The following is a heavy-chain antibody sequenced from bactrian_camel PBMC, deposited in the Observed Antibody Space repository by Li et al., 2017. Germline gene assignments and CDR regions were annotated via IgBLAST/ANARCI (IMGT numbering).Heavy chain of an antibody. Sequence: QLVESGGGSVPAGGSLRLFCVASGVTDSRMCMAWFRQTPGNEREGIASIFTGGVSTFYADSVKGRFTVSQDNARNTVYLQMDTLKPEDTAMYYCAADWSSGSVCFNYWDFGDHGQGTQVTVS. J-gene: IGHJ4*01. CDR1: GVTDSRMC. CDR2: IFTGGVST. D-gene: IGHD2*01. V-gene: IGHV3S1*01.